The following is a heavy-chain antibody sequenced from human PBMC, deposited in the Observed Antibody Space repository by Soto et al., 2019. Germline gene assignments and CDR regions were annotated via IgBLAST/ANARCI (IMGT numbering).Heavy chain of an antibody. CDR2: IYYSGST. J-gene: IGHJ4*02. CDR1: GGSISSSSYY. D-gene: IGHD2-15*01. Sequence: PSETLSLTCTVSGGSISSSSYYWGWIRQPPGKGLEWIGSIYYSGSTYYNPSLKSRVTISVDTSKNQFSLKLSSVTAADTAVYYCVRSEDIVVVVAPLGFDYWGQGTLVTVSS. CDR3: VRSEDIVVVVAPLGFDY. V-gene: IGHV4-39*01.